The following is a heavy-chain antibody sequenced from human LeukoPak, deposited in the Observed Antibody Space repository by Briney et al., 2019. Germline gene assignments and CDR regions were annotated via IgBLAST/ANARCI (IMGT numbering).Heavy chain of an antibody. Sequence: GRSLRLSCAASGFTFSSYAMHWVRQAPGKGLERVAVISYDGSNKYYADSVKGRFTISRDNSKNTLYLQMNSLRAEDTAVYYCARASRGLSYYYYYGMDVWGQGTTVTVSS. CDR3: ARASRGLSYYYYYGMDV. J-gene: IGHJ6*02. CDR1: GFTFSSYA. V-gene: IGHV3-30-3*01. CDR2: ISYDGSNK.